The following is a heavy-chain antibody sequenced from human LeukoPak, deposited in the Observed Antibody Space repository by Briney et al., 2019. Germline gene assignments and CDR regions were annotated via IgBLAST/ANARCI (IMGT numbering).Heavy chain of an antibody. CDR2: IHHTGHI. CDR1: GGSFSNYF. CDR3: ALFEVVVGSTQDF. D-gene: IGHD2-15*01. Sequence: SETLSLTCAVYGGSFSNYFWNWIRQPPGKGLEWIAEIHHTGHINYNPSLKSRATVSVDRSKNQFSLKLTSVTAADTAVYYCALFEVVVGSTQDFWGQGTLVTVSS. J-gene: IGHJ4*02. V-gene: IGHV4-34*01.